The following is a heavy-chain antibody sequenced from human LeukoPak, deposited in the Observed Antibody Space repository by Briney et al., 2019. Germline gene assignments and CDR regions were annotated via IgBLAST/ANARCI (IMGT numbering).Heavy chain of an antibody. D-gene: IGHD4-17*01. CDR3: AKMRTPTAHSGDAFDI. CDR1: GVTFSSYG. CDR2: ISYDGSNK. J-gene: IGHJ3*02. V-gene: IGHV3-30*18. Sequence: GGSLRLSCAASGVTFSSYGIHWVRQAPGKGLEWVAVISYDGSNKYYVDSVKGRFTISRDNSKNTLNLQMNSLRAEDTAVYYCAKMRTPTAHSGDAFDIWGQGTMVTVSS.